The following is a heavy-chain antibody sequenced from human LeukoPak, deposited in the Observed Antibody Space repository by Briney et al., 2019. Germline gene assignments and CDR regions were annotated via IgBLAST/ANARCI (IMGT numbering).Heavy chain of an antibody. CDR2: IYIFSGIT. Sequence: SETLSLTCTVSGGSISSGRNYWTWIRQPAGKGLEWIGRIYIFSGITNYNPSLKSRITISVDTSKNQFSLKLSSVTAADTAVYYCASGGKKTHYYYYYMDVWGKGTTVTISS. CDR1: GGSISSGRNY. V-gene: IGHV4-61*02. J-gene: IGHJ6*03. CDR3: ASGGKKTHYYYYYMDV. D-gene: IGHD3-16*01.